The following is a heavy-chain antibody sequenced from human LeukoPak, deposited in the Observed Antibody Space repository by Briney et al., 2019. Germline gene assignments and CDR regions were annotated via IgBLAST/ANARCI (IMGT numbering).Heavy chain of an antibody. V-gene: IGHV1-69*06. Sequence: SVKVSCKASGGTFSSHTINWLRQAPGQGLEWMGGIIPVFGSAIYAQKFQGRVTITADKSTSTAYMDLSSLRSEDTAVYYCARDLPPYYFDYWGQGTLVTVSS. CDR1: GGTFSSHT. CDR2: IIPVFGSA. CDR3: ARDLPPYYFDY. J-gene: IGHJ4*02.